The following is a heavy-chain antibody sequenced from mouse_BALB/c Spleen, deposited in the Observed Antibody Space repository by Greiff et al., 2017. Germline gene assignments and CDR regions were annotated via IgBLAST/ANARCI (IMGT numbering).Heavy chain of an antibody. CDR1: GYTFSSYW. CDR2: ILPGSGST. J-gene: IGHJ3*01. V-gene: IGHV1-9*01. Sequence: LMEPGASVKISCKATGYTFSSYWIEWVKQRPGHGLEWIGEILPGSGSTNYNEKFKGKATFTADTSSNTAYMQLSSLTSEDSAVYYCARGGNYFAYWGQGTLVTVSA. CDR3: ARGGNYFAY. D-gene: IGHD2-1*01.